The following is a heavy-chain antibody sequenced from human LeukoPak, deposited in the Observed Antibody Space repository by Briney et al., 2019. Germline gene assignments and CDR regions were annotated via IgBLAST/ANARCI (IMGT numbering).Heavy chain of an antibody. D-gene: IGHD4-11*01. CDR3: ARDRIKGSTEYYYYGMDV. V-gene: IGHV4-4*02. CDR2: IYHSGST. Sequence: PSETLSLTCAVSGGSISSSNWWSWVRQPPGKGLEWIGEIYHSGSTNYNPSLKSRVTISVDKSKNQFSLKLSSVTAADTAVYYCARDRIKGSTEYYYYGMDVWGQGTMVTVSS. J-gene: IGHJ6*02. CDR1: GGSISSSNW.